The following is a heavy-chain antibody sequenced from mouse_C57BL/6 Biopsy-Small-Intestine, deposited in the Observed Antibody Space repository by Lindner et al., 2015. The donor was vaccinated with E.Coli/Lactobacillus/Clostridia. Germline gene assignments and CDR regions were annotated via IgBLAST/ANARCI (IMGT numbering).Heavy chain of an antibody. CDR3: ARDRDVTLTPDLDY. CDR2: INAGNGDT. V-gene: IGHV1-84*02. CDR1: GYTFTSHA. Sequence: SVKVSCKASGYTFTSHAIRWVRQAPGQRLEWMAWINAGNGDTQYSQKFQGRVTISRDTSASTVYMELSSLRPEDTAVYYCARDRDVTLTPDLDYWGQGTLVTVSS. J-gene: IGHJ4*01. D-gene: IGHD1-3*01.